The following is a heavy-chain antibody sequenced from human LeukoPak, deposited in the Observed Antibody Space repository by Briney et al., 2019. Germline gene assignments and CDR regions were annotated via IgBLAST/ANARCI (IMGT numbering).Heavy chain of an antibody. V-gene: IGHV1-18*01. D-gene: IGHD3-22*01. CDR2: ISAYNGNT. Sequence: ASVKASCKASGYTFTNFGISWVRQAPGQGLEWMGWISAYNGNTNYAQKFQGRVTMTTDTSTSTAYMELRSLRSDDTAVYYCARGGHYRTHYYDSSGDYWGQGTLVTVSS. J-gene: IGHJ4*02. CDR3: ARGGHYRTHYYDSSGDY. CDR1: GYTFTNFG.